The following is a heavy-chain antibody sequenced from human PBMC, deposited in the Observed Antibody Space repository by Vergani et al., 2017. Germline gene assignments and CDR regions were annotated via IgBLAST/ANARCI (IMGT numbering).Heavy chain of an antibody. CDR3: ARELDYYGSGSNYFDY. Sequence: QVQLQESGPGLVKPSQTLSLTCTVSGGSINSGDYYWSWIRQPPGKGLEWIGYIYYSVSTYYNPSLKSRPTISVDTSKNQFSLKLTSGTAADTAVYYCARELDYYGSGSNYFDYWGQGTLVTVSS. J-gene: IGHJ4*02. CDR2: IYYSVST. V-gene: IGHV4-30-4*08. D-gene: IGHD3-10*01. CDR1: GGSINSGDYY.